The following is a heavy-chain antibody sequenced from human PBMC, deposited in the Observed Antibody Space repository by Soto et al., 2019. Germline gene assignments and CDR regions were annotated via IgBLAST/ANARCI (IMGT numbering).Heavy chain of an antibody. D-gene: IGHD5-12*01. J-gene: IGHJ4*02. V-gene: IGHV3-64D*06. CDR3: VKSRGGNNFDFFD. CDR2: VRGNGDPP. Sequence: LRLSCSASGFTFSSYAMHWVRQAPGKGLEYVSGVRGNGDPPFYADSVKGRFTISRDNSKNTLYLQMSSLSADDTAVYYCVKSRGGNNFDFFDWGQGALVTVSS. CDR1: GFTFSSYA.